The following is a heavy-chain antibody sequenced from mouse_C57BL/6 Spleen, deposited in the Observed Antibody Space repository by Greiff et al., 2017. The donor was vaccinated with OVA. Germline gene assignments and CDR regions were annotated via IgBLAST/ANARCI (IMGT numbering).Heavy chain of an antibody. D-gene: IGHD2-1*01. CDR1: GYTFTDYY. Sequence: EVQLQQSGPVLVKPGASVKMSCKASGYTFTDYYMNWVKQSHGKSLEWIGVINPYNGGTSYNQKFKGKATLTVYKSSSTAYMELNSLTSEDSAVYYCARSRGNNYFDYWGQGTTLTVSS. V-gene: IGHV1-19*01. CDR2: INPYNGGT. CDR3: ARSRGNNYFDY. J-gene: IGHJ2*01.